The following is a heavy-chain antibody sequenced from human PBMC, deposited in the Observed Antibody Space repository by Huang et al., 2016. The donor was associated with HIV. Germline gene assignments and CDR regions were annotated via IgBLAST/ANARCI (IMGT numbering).Heavy chain of an antibody. CDR3: AREKAADSAWYGVYYFDY. Sequence: QVQLRQWGAGLVKPSETLSLTCAVYGGSFGGYYWTWIRQSPGKGLEWIGEINHIGKTNYQPALKSRVTISKDTAKNQFSRQLTSVSAADTGVYFCAREKAADSAWYGVYYFDYWGEGALVTVTS. CDR2: INHIGKT. CDR1: GGSFGGYY. J-gene: IGHJ4*02. V-gene: IGHV4-34*01. D-gene: IGHD6-19*01.